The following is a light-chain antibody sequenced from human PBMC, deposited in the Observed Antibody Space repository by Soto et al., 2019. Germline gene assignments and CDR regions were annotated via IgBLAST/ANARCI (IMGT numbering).Light chain of an antibody. CDR1: QSISRY. Sequence: DIPMTQSPSTLSASVGDRVTITCRASQSISRYLAWYQQKAGKAPKVLIWDASTLESGVPSRFSGSGSGTEFTLTISSLQPDDFAIYYCQQYNSYSTWTFGQGTRVEIK. CDR2: DAS. CDR3: QQYNSYSTWT. V-gene: IGKV1-5*01. J-gene: IGKJ1*01.